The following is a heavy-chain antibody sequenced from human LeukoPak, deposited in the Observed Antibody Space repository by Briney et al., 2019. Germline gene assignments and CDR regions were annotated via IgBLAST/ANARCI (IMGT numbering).Heavy chain of an antibody. Sequence: PGGSLRLSCAASGLTLSNYWMHWVRQAPGKGLEWVGRIKSKTDGGTTDYAAPVKGRFTISRDDSKNTLYLQMNSLKTEDTAVYYCTADLDYYDSSGYRDYWGQGTLVTVSS. D-gene: IGHD3-22*01. V-gene: IGHV3-15*05. CDR3: TADLDYYDSSGYRDY. CDR1: GLTLSNYW. J-gene: IGHJ4*02. CDR2: IKSKTDGGTT.